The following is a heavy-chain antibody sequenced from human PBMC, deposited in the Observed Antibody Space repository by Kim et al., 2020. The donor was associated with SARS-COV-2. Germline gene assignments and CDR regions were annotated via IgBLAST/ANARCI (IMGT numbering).Heavy chain of an antibody. D-gene: IGHD5-18*01. CDR1: GGSFSGYY. V-gene: IGHV4-34*01. Sequence: SETLSLTCAVYGGSFSGYYWSWIRQPPGKGLEWIGEINHSGSTNYNPSLKSRVTISVDTSKNQFSLKLSSVTAADTAVYYCARDRDTAMGFDYWGQGTLVTVSS. J-gene: IGHJ4*02. CDR3: ARDRDTAMGFDY. CDR2: INHSGST.